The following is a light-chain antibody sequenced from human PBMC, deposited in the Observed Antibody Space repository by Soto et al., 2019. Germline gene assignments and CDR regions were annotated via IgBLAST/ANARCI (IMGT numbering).Light chain of an antibody. V-gene: IGKV3-11*01. CDR2: DAS. CDR1: QSVSSY. CDR3: QQRSNWPT. Sequence: EIVLTQSPATLSLSPGERATLSCRASQSVSSYLAWYQQKPGQAPRLLIYDASNRATGIPARFSGSGSGTDFTLTISRLLPEDFAVYYCQQRSNWPTFGQGTKVEIK. J-gene: IGKJ1*01.